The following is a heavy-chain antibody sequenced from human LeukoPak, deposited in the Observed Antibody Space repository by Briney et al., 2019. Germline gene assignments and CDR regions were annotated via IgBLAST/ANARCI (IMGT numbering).Heavy chain of an antibody. D-gene: IGHD2-2*01. CDR2: SYPGDSDT. CDR1: GYSFTSYW. V-gene: IGHV5-51*01. CDR3: ANTRGYCSSTSCYTYMDV. J-gene: IGHJ6*03. Sequence: GESLKISCKGSGYSFTSYWIGWVRQMPGKGLEWMGISYPGDSDTRYSPSFQGQVTISADKSISTAYLQWSSLKASDTAMYYCANTRGYCSSTSCYTYMDVWGKGTTVTVSS.